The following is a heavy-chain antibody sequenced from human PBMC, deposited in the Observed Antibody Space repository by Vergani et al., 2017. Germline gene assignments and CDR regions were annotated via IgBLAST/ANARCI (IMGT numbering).Heavy chain of an antibody. V-gene: IGHV3-48*03. CDR1: GFTFSSSE. D-gene: IGHD3-16*01. CDR3: ASGLGAFDI. Sequence: EVQLVESGGGLVQPGGSLRLSCAASGFTFSSSEMNWVRQAPGKRLEWVSYISGSGSPIHYADSVKGRFTISRDNAKNSMYLQMNSLRADDTAVYYCASGLGAFDIWGQGTMVTVSS. CDR2: ISGSGSPI. J-gene: IGHJ3*02.